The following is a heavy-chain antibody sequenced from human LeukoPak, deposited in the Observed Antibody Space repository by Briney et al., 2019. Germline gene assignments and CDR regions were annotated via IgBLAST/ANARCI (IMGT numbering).Heavy chain of an antibody. V-gene: IGHV4-38-2*02. D-gene: IGHD1-26*01. Sequence: SETLSLTCTVSGYSISSGYYWGWIRQPPGKGLEWIGSIYHSGSTYYNPSLKSRVTISVDTSKNQFSLKLSSVTAADTAMYYCARHGGGSHEDYWGQGTLVTVSS. J-gene: IGHJ4*02. CDR1: GYSISSGYY. CDR3: ARHGGGSHEDY. CDR2: IYHSGST.